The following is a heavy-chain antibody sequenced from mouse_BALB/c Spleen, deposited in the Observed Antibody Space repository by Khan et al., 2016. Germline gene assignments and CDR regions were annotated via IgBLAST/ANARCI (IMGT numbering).Heavy chain of an antibody. V-gene: IGHV4-1*02. Sequence: VQLQESGGGLVQPGGSLKLSCAASGFDFSRYWMSWVRQAPGKGLEWIGEINPDSSTINYTPSLKDKFIISRDNAKNTLYLQMSKVRSEDTALYYCARQEDYAMDYWGQGTSVTVSS. CDR3: ARQEDYAMDY. CDR1: GFDFSRYW. J-gene: IGHJ4*01. CDR2: INPDSSTI.